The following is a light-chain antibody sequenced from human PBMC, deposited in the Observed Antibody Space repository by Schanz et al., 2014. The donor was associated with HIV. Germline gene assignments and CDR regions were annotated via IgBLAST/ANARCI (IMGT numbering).Light chain of an antibody. CDR1: ETINSRY. Sequence: EDVLTQSPGTLSLSPGERATLSCRVSETINSRYLAWYQQRPGQPPRLLIYGASSRATGIPDRFSGSGSGTDFTLTISRLEPEDFAVYYCQQYGSSPITFGQGTRLEIK. V-gene: IGKV3-20*01. CDR2: GAS. J-gene: IGKJ5*01. CDR3: QQYGSSPIT.